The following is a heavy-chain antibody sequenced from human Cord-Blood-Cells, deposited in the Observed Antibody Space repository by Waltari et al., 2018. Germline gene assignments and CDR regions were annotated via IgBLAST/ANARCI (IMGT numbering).Heavy chain of an antibody. CDR2: INHSGST. D-gene: IGHD2-2*01. J-gene: IGHJ6*02. CDR1: GGSFSGYY. CDR3: ARGRVYCSSTSCYYYYGMDV. Sequence: QVQLQQWGAGLLKPSETLSLTCAVYGGSFSGYYWSWNRQPPGKGLEWIGEINHSGSTNYNPSLKSRVTISVDTSKTQFSLKLSSVTAADTAVYYCARGRVYCSSTSCYYYYGMDVWGQGTTVTVSS. V-gene: IGHV4-34*01.